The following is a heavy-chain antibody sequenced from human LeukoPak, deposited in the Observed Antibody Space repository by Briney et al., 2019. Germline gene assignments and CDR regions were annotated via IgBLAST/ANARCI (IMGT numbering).Heavy chain of an antibody. D-gene: IGHD3-9*01. CDR3: AKKVALTGYYSGITPDAFDI. V-gene: IGHV3-23*01. Sequence: GGSLRLSCAASGFTFSSYAMSWVRQAPGKGLEWVSAISGSGGSTYYADSVKGRFTISRDNSKNTLYLQMNSLRAEDTAVYYCAKKVALTGYYSGITPDAFDIWGQGTMVTVSS. CDR1: GFTFSSYA. J-gene: IGHJ3*02. CDR2: ISGSGGST.